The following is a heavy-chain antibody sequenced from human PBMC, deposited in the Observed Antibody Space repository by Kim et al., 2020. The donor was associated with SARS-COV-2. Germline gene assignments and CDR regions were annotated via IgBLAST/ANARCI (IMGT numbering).Heavy chain of an antibody. CDR1: GGSISTNNFY. D-gene: IGHD1-26*01. V-gene: IGHV4-39*01. CDR3: ARHRSASSLFDY. CDR2: VYYTRST. Sequence: SETLSLTCTVSGGSISTNNFYWGWIRQPPGKGLEYIGSVYYTRSTYYNPSLKHRVTISVDTSKNQFSLKLNSVTAADTSVYYCARHRSASSLFDYWDQGILVTVSS. J-gene: IGHJ4*02.